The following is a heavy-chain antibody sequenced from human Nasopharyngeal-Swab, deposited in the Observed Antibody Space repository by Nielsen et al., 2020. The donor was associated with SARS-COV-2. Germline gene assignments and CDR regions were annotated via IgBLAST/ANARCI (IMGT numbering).Heavy chain of an antibody. CDR3: ARITSAGLD. J-gene: IGHJ4*02. Sequence: GGSLRLSCAATGFVFGSYSMNWVRQAPGKGLEWVAYISSGSHIIYHADSVKGRFTISRDNANHVLYLEMNSLRVEDTAMFYCARITSAGLDWGQGTQVTVSS. CDR1: GFVFGSYS. V-gene: IGHV3-48*04. CDR2: ISSGSHII. D-gene: IGHD3-16*01.